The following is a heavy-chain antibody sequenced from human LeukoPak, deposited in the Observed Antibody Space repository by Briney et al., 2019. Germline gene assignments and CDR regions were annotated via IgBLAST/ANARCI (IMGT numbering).Heavy chain of an antibody. CDR2: GDGDGSHS. Sequence: GESLRLSCAASGFTFSTYGMHWVRQAPGKGLVWVSRGDGDGSHSTYADSVKGRFTISRDNAKNTLYLQMNRLTGEDTAVYYCAYSDHFDTWGQGTLVTVSS. V-gene: IGHV3-74*03. J-gene: IGHJ4*02. CDR3: AYSDHFDT. CDR1: GFTFSTYG. D-gene: IGHD4-17*01.